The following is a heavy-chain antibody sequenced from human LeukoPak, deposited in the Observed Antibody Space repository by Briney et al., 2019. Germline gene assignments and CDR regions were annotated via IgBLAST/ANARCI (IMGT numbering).Heavy chain of an antibody. V-gene: IGHV1-2*02. D-gene: IGHD3-16*01. J-gene: IGHJ2*01. CDR1: GYTVTGYY. CDR3: ARASSLSHWFFDL. CDR2: ITPNSGGT. Sequence: ASVKVSCKTSGYTVTGYYIHWVRQAPGQGLEWMGWITPNSGGTNYAQKFQGRVTMTRDTSISTAYMELSRLRPNDTAVYYCARASSLSHWFFDLWGRGTLVTVSS.